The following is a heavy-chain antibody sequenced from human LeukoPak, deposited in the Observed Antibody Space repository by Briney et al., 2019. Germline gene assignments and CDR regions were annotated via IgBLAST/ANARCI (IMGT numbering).Heavy chain of an antibody. Sequence: SETLSLTCAVYGGSFSGYYWSWIRQPPGKGLEWIGEINHSGSTNYNPSLKSRVTISVDTSKNQFSLKLSSVTAADTALYYCARGLPPDYWGQGTLVTVSS. J-gene: IGHJ4*02. CDR2: INHSGST. CDR1: GGSFSGYY. V-gene: IGHV4-34*01. CDR3: ARGLPPDY.